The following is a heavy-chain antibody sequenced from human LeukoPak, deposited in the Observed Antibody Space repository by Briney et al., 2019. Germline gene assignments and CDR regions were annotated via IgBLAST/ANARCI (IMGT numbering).Heavy chain of an antibody. D-gene: IGHD1-14*01. CDR2: VSYSGNT. V-gene: IGHV4-59*02. Sequence: SETLSLTCTVSGGSVSNFYWSWIRQPPGKGLEWIGYVSYSGNTNYNPSLKSRVTISVDTSKNQFSLKLNSVTATDTAVYYCARVTTVNTGDFDYWGQGTLVTVSS. CDR3: ARVTTVNTGDFDY. J-gene: IGHJ4*02. CDR1: GGSVSNFY.